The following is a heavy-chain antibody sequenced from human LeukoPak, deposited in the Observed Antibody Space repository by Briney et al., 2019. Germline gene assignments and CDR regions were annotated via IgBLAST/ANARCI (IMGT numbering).Heavy chain of an antibody. CDR1: GGSFSGYY. V-gene: IGHV4-4*07. CDR3: ARDHPVSSGWYLNWFDP. D-gene: IGHD6-19*01. J-gene: IGHJ5*02. CDR2: IYTSGST. Sequence: SETLSLTRAVYGGSFSGYYWSWIRQPAGKGLEWIGRIYTSGSTNYNPSLKSRVTMSVDTSKNQFSLKLSSVTAADTAVYYCARDHPVSSGWYLNWFDPWGQGTLVTVSS.